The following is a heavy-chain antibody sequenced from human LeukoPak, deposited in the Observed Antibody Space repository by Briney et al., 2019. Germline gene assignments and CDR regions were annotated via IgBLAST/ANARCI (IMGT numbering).Heavy chain of an antibody. CDR2: IYHSGST. CDR1: GYSISNGYY. J-gene: IGHJ4*02. Sequence: SETLSLTCTVFGYSISNGYYWGWIRQPPGKGLEWIGSIYHSGSTYYNPSLKSRVTISVDTSKNQFSLSLSSVTAADTAVYHCARWGILSSYGRKDFDYWGQGTLVTVSS. CDR3: ARWGILSSYGRKDFDY. D-gene: IGHD5-18*01. V-gene: IGHV4-38-2*02.